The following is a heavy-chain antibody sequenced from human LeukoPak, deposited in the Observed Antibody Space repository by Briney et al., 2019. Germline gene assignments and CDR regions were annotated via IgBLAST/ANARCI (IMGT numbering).Heavy chain of an antibody. D-gene: IGHD6-19*01. V-gene: IGHV3-23*01. CDR1: GLIFSNYA. CDR3: AKDIGAVAGTHYFDY. J-gene: IGHJ4*02. CDR2: ISGSGANT. Sequence: GGSLRLSCAASGLIFSNYAMTWVRQAPGKGPEWVSAISGSGANTYYADSVKGRFTISRDNSKNTLYLQMNSLRAEDTAFYYCAKDIGAVAGTHYFDYWGQGALVTVSS.